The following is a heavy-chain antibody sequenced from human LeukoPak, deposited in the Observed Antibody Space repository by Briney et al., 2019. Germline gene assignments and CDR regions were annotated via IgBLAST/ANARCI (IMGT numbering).Heavy chain of an antibody. CDR3: AKRGLGYSSSWYVRDYYYYYMDV. D-gene: IGHD6-13*01. CDR1: GFTFSSYA. Sequence: PGGSLRLSCAASGFTFSSYAMSWVRQAPGKGLEWVSAISGSGGSTYYADSVKGRFTISRDNSKNTLYLQMNSLRAEDTAVYYCAKRGLGYSSSWYVRDYYYYYMDVWGKGTTVTVSS. J-gene: IGHJ6*03. V-gene: IGHV3-23*01. CDR2: ISGSGGST.